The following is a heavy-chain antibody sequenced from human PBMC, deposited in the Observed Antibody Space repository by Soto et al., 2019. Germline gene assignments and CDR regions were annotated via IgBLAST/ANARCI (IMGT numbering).Heavy chain of an antibody. Sequence: EVQLVESGGGLVQPGGSLRLSCAASGFTFSSYSINWVRQAPGKGLEWVSYISSSGRTIYYADSVKGRFTISRDNAKNSLYLQMNSLRAEDTAVYYCARPTYYYGSGSSEYYYYYGLDVWGQGTTVTVSS. CDR2: ISSSGRTI. J-gene: IGHJ6*02. D-gene: IGHD3-10*01. CDR1: GFTFSSYS. V-gene: IGHV3-48*01. CDR3: ARPTYYYGSGSSEYYYYYGLDV.